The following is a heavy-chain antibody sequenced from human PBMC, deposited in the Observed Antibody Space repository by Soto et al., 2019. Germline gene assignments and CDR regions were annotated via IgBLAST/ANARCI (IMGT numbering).Heavy chain of an antibody. V-gene: IGHV3-23*01. CDR2: ISGSDGST. CDR1: GFTFNNYA. D-gene: IGHD2-8*02. J-gene: IGHJ6*01. CDR3: VKDWTGDTCPCMDV. Sequence: WGSLRLSCAASGFTFNNYAMTWVRQAPGKGLEWVSTISGSDGSTYYADSVKGRFTISRDNSKNALYLQMSSLRAEDTALYYCVKDWTGDTCPCMDVWGQGTTVTVSS.